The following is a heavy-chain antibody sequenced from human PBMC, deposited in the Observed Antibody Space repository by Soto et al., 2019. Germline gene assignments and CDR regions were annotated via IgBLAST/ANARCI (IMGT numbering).Heavy chain of an antibody. Sequence: DVPLVESGGGLVQPGGSLRLSCAASGFSFSSNSMNWIRQAPGKGLEWISYISSSSSNIYYADSVKGRFTISRDNAKNSLYLQMNSLRAEDTAVYYCARDISVYFFNNWGQGALVTVSS. CDR1: GFSFSSNS. V-gene: IGHV3-48*01. J-gene: IGHJ4*02. CDR3: ARDISVYFFNN. D-gene: IGHD3-10*01. CDR2: ISSSSSNI.